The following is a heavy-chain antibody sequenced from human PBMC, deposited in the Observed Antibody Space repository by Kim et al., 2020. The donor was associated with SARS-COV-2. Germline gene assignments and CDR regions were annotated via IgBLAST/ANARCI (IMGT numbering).Heavy chain of an antibody. CDR3: ARDPTAVARHYFDH. D-gene: IGHD5-18*01. J-gene: IGHJ4*02. CDR1: GFALDSYG. CDR2: IWYDGSKE. Sequence: GGSLRLSCAASGFALDSYGMHWVRQAPGKGLEWVAVIWYDGSKEYYADSVKGRFTISRDNSQNTLYLQMNSLRADDTAVYFCARDPTAVARHYFDHWGQGTLVIVSS. V-gene: IGHV3-33*08.